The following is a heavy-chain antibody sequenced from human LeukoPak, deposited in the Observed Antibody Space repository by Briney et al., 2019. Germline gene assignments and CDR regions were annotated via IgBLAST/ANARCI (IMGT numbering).Heavy chain of an antibody. CDR1: GFTFSSYA. J-gene: IGHJ4*02. V-gene: IGHV3-23*01. Sequence: PGGSLRLACAASGFTFSSYAMSWVRQAPGKGLEWVSAISGSGGSTYYADSVKGRFTISRDNSKNTLYLQMNSLRAEDTAVYYCAKDLRFGELFGDWGQGTLVTVSS. CDR2: ISGSGGST. CDR3: AKDLRFGELFGD. D-gene: IGHD3-10*01.